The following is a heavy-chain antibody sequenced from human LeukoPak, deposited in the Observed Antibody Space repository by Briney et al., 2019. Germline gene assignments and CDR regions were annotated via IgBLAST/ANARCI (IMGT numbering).Heavy chain of an antibody. J-gene: IGHJ4*02. CDR3: ARGPGYSSGWYVLSVDY. CDR1: GFTFSSYA. CDR2: ISYDGSIK. D-gene: IGHD6-19*01. V-gene: IGHV3-30-3*01. Sequence: GRSLRLSCAASGFTFSSYAMHWVRQAPGKGLEWVAVISYDGSIKYYADSVKGRFSTSRDNSKNMLYLQMNSLSAEDTAVYYCARGPGYSSGWYVLSVDYWGQGTLVTVSS.